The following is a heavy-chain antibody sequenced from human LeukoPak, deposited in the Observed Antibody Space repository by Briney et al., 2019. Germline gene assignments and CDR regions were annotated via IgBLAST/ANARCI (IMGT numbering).Heavy chain of an antibody. Sequence: GGSLRLSCAASGFTFSSYEMNWVGQAPGKGLGGVSYIISSGSTIYYADSVKGRFTISRDNAKNSLYLQMNSLRAEDTAVYYCARDRSGYDYYYYYYMDVWGKGTTVTVSS. V-gene: IGHV3-48*03. CDR2: IISSGSTI. CDR3: ARDRSGYDYYYYYYMDV. D-gene: IGHD5-12*01. J-gene: IGHJ6*03. CDR1: GFTFSSYE.